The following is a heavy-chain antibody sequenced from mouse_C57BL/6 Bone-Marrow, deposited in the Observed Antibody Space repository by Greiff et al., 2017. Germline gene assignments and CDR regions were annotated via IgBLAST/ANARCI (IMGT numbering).Heavy chain of an antibody. CDR1: GYTFTDYY. D-gene: IGHD1-1*01. Sequence: VQLQQSGAELVRPGASVKLSCKASGYTFTDYYINWVKQRPGQGLEWIARIYPGSGNTYYNEKFKGKATLTAEKSSSTAYMQLSSLTSEDSAVYFCARSGIFITTVVAPYAMDYWGQGTSVTVSS. CDR3: ARSGIFITTVVAPYAMDY. J-gene: IGHJ4*01. CDR2: IYPGSGNT. V-gene: IGHV1-76*01.